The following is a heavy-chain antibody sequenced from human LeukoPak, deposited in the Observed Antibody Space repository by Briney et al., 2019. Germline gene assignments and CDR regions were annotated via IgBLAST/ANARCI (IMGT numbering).Heavy chain of an antibody. D-gene: IGHD5-18*01. Sequence: PSETLSLTCTVSGGSISSYYWSWIRRPPGKGLEWIGYIYYSGSTNYNPSLKSRVTISVDTSKNQFSLKLSSVTAADTAVYYCARDLGGYSYGYEIYPWGQGTLVTVSS. CDR1: GGSISSYY. J-gene: IGHJ5*02. CDR3: ARDLGGYSYGYEIYP. CDR2: IYYSGST. V-gene: IGHV4-59*12.